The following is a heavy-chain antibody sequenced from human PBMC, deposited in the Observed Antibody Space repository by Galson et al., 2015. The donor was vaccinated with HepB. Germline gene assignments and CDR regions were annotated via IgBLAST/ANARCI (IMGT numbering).Heavy chain of an antibody. V-gene: IGHV4-30-2*01. CDR3: ARVGGSGYYPNWFDA. Sequence: TLSLTCAVSGDSITSGGYSWSWIRQPPGTALEWIGYIHHSGETKYNPSLESRVTISIDTSRKQFSLRVNSVTAADTAVYYCARVGGSGYYPNWFDAWGQGTLVTVSS. CDR1: GDSITSGGYS. D-gene: IGHD3-22*01. J-gene: IGHJ5*02. CDR2: IHHSGET.